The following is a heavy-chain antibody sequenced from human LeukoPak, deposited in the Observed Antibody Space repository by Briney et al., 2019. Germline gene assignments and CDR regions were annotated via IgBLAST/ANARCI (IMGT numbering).Heavy chain of an antibody. CDR2: IYTGGTT. J-gene: IGHJ4*02. D-gene: IGHD2-15*01. Sequence: PGGSLRLSCAASGFTVSSNYMSWVRQAPGEGLEWVSVIYTGGTTYYADSVKGRFTISRDNSKNTLYLQMNSLRAEDTAVYHCARDSTTCSGGSCYSHWGQGTLVTVSS. CDR3: ARDSTTCSGGSCYSH. V-gene: IGHV3-66*01. CDR1: GFTVSSNY.